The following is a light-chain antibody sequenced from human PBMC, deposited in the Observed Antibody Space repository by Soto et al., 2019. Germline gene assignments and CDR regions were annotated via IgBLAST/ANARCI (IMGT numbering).Light chain of an antibody. CDR3: SSYTSIKMYV. J-gene: IGLJ1*01. CDR1: SSDVGGYNF. V-gene: IGLV2-14*01. CDR2: EVS. Sequence: QSVLTQPASVSGSPGQSITISCTGTSSDVGGYNFVSWYQQHPGKAPKLMIYEVSHRPSGVSSRFSGSKSGNSASLTISGLQAEDEADYYCSSYTSIKMYVFGTGTKLTVL.